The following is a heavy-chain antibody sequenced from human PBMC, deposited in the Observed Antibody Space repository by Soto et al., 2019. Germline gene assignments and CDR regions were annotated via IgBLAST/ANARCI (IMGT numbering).Heavy chain of an antibody. Sequence: SVKVSCKASGGTFSSYAISWVRQAPGQGLEWMGGIIPIFGTANYAQKFQGRVTITADKSTSTAYMELSSLRSEDTAVYYCARGGQECSNSGCGYIYDGMDVWGRGTTVTVSS. D-gene: IGHD1-26*01. V-gene: IGHV1-69*06. J-gene: IGHJ6*02. CDR1: GGTFSSYA. CDR2: IIPIFGTA. CDR3: ARGGQECSNSGCGYIYDGMDV.